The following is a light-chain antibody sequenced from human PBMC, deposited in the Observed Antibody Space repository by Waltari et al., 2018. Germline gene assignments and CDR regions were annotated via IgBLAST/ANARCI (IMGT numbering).Light chain of an antibody. CDR1: SSDVGGYNY. J-gene: IGLJ3*02. Sequence: QSALTPPASVSGSPGQSITISCTGTSSDVGGYNYVSWYQQHPGKAPKFMIYNVNKRPSGICNRFSGSKSGNTASLTISGLQAEDEADYYCSSYTSSITWVFGGGTKLTGL. V-gene: IGLV2-14*01. CDR2: NVN. CDR3: SSYTSSITWV.